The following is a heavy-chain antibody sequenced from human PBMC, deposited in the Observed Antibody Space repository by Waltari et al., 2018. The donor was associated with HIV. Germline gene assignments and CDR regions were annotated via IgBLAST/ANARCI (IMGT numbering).Heavy chain of an antibody. V-gene: IGHV4-38-2*01. CDR2: IYHSGST. CDR1: GYSIRGAYH. CDR3: ARRAVAGTNWFDP. D-gene: IGHD6-19*01. Sequence: QVQLQESGPGLGEPSETLSLNCAVSGYSIRGAYHWDWVRQPPGKGLEWIGSIYHSGSTYYNPSLKSRVIISVDTSKNQFSLRLNSVTAADTAVYYCARRAVAGTNWFDPWGQGTLVTVPS. J-gene: IGHJ5*02.